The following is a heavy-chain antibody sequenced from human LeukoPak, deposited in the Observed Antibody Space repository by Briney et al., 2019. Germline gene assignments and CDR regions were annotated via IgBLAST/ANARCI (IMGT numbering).Heavy chain of an antibody. CDR2: ISKSDSTI. J-gene: IGHJ4*02. Sequence: PGGSLRLSCVASGFTFSSYEMNWVRQAPGKGLEWVSYISKSDSTIYYADSVKGRFTISRDNAKNSLYLQMNSLRAEDTAVYYCARYGGEWELDYWGQGTLVTVSS. CDR3: ARYGGEWELDY. CDR1: GFTFSSYE. D-gene: IGHD1-26*01. V-gene: IGHV3-48*03.